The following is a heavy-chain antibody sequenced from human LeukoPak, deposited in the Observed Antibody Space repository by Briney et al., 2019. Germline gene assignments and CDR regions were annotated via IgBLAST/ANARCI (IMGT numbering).Heavy chain of an antibody. CDR1: GYTFTGYY. V-gene: IGHV1-2*02. Sequence: ASVKVSCKASGYTFTGYYMHWVRQAPGQGLEWMGWINPNSGGTTYAQKFQGRVTMSRDMSTTTDYMELSSLTSDDTAVYYCARDNSVGNTAWWFDPWGQGTLVTVSS. D-gene: IGHD1-26*01. J-gene: IGHJ5*02. CDR2: INPNSGGT. CDR3: ARDNSVGNTAWWFDP.